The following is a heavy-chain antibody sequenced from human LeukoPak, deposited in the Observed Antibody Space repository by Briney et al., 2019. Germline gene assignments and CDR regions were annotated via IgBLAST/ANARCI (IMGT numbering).Heavy chain of an antibody. V-gene: IGHV3-48*01. CDR3: ARRPSVLWNDGYYYYMDV. CDR2: ISSSSSTI. CDR1: GFTFSSYS. J-gene: IGHJ6*03. Sequence: GGSLRLSCAASGFTFSSYSMNWVRQAPGKGLEWVSYISSSSSTIYYADSVKGRFTISRDNAENSLYLQMNSLRAEDTAVYYCARRPSVLWNDGYYYYMDVWGKGTTVTISS. D-gene: IGHD1-1*01.